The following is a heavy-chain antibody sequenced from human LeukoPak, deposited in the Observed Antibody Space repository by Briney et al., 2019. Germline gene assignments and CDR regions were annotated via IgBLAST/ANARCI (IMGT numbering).Heavy chain of an antibody. Sequence: SVKVSCKASGGTFSSYAISWVRQAPGQGLEWMGGIIPIFGTANYAQKFQGRVTITADESTSTAYMELSSLRSEDTAVYYCAKDRGPYAPRPYGMDVWGQGTTVTVSS. J-gene: IGHJ6*02. CDR2: IIPIFGTA. CDR3: AKDRGPYAPRPYGMDV. V-gene: IGHV1-69*13. D-gene: IGHD3-10*01. CDR1: GGTFSSYA.